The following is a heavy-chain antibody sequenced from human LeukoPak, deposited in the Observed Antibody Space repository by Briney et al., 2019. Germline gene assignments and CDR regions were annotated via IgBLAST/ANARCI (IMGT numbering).Heavy chain of an antibody. CDR3: ARGEYYDILTGLYYYYYGMDV. V-gene: IGHV3-48*01. Sequence: GGSLRLSCAASGFTFSSYSMNWVRQAPGKGLDGVSYISSSSSTIYYADSVKGRFTISRDNAKNSLYLQMNSLRAEDTAVYYCARGEYYDILTGLYYYYYGMDVWGQGTTVTVSS. J-gene: IGHJ6*02. CDR1: GFTFSSYS. D-gene: IGHD3-9*01. CDR2: ISSSSSTI.